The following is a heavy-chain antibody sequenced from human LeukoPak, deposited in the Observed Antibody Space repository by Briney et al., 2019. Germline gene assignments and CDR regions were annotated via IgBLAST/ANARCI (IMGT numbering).Heavy chain of an antibody. D-gene: IGHD1-26*01. CDR2: ISGSGSST. V-gene: IGHV3-23*01. CDR3: ARDRVVGATTLDY. CDR1: GFTFSSYA. Sequence: GGSLRLSCAASGFTFSSYAMSWVRQAPGKGLEWVSTISGSGSSTYYADSVKGRFTISRDNSKNTLYLQMNSLRAEDSAVYYCARDRVVGATTLDYWGQGTLVTVSS. J-gene: IGHJ4*02.